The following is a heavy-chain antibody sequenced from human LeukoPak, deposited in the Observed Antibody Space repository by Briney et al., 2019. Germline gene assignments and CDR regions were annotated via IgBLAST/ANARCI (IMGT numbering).Heavy chain of an antibody. CDR3: ARVSSSWYQDWYFDL. CDR1: GYTFTGYY. CDR2: INPNSGGT. Sequence: ASVKVFCKASGYTFTGYYMHWVRQAPGQGLEWMGWINPNSGGTNYAQKFQGRVTMTRDTSISTAYMELSRLRSDDTAVYYCARVSSSWYQDWYFDLWGRGTLVTVSS. D-gene: IGHD6-13*01. V-gene: IGHV1-2*02. J-gene: IGHJ2*01.